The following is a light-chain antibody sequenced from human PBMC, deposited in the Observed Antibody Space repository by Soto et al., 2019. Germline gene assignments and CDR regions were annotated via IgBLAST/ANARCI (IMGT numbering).Light chain of an antibody. Sequence: EIVLTQSPGTLSLSPGERATLSCRASQSVSSSYLAWYKQKPGQAPRLLIYGASSRATGIPDRFSGSGSGTNFTLTISRLEPEDVAVYYCKQYGSSPPITFGPGTKVDIK. CDR3: KQYGSSPPIT. CDR2: GAS. CDR1: QSVSSSY. J-gene: IGKJ3*01. V-gene: IGKV3-20*01.